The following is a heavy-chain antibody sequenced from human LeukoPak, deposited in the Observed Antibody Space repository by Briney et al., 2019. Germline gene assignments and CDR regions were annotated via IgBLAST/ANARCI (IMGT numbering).Heavy chain of an antibody. V-gene: IGHV1-8*02. CDR2: MNLNSGNT. CDR1: GYTFTGYY. D-gene: IGHD5-24*01. Sequence: VASVKVSCKASGYTFTGYYMHWVRQAPGQGLEWMGWMNLNSGNTGYAQKFQGRVTMTRNTSISTAYMELSSLRSEDTAVYYCAAQGVDGYGIHLAYFFDYWGQGTLVTVSS. CDR3: AAQGVDGYGIHLAYFFDY. J-gene: IGHJ4*02.